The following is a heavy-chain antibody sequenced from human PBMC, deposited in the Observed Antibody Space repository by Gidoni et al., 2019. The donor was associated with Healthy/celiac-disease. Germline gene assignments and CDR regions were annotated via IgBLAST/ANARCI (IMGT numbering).Heavy chain of an antibody. Sequence: EVQLVESGGGLVQPGGSLSLPCLAPGFTFSSYAMHWVRQAPGKGLEYVSAISSNGGSTYYADSVKSRFTISRDNSKNTLYLQMSSLRAEDTAVYYCVKGLYYGGKEHGDYWGQGTLVTVSS. D-gene: IGHD4-17*01. V-gene: IGHV3-64D*08. CDR1: GFTFSSYA. CDR3: VKGLYYGGKEHGDY. J-gene: IGHJ4*02. CDR2: ISSNGGST.